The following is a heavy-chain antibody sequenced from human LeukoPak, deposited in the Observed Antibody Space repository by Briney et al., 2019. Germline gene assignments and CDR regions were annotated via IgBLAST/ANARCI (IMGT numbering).Heavy chain of an antibody. CDR1: GGSFSGYY. V-gene: IGHV4-34*01. CDR3: ARGVTLGGAHY. Sequence: SETLSLTCAVYGGSFSGYYWSWIRQPPGKGLEWIGEINHSGSTNYNPSLESRVTISVDTSKNQFSLKLSSVTAADTAVYYCARGVTLGGAHYWGQGTLVTVSS. J-gene: IGHJ4*02. D-gene: IGHD2-21*02. CDR2: INHSGST.